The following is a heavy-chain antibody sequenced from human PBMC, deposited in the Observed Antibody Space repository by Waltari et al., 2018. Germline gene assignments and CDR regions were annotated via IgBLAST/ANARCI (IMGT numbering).Heavy chain of an antibody. CDR3: ATSIGYCSGGSCYNNLRYFDY. D-gene: IGHD2-15*01. J-gene: IGHJ4*02. CDR2: ISGSGGST. Sequence: EVQLLESGGGLVQPGGSLRLSCAASGFIFSSYAMSWVRQAPGKGLGWVSAISGSGGSTYYADSVKGRFTISRDNSKNTLYLQMNSLRAEDTAVYYCATSIGYCSGGSCYNNLRYFDYWGQGTLVTVSS. V-gene: IGHV3-23*01. CDR1: GFIFSSYA.